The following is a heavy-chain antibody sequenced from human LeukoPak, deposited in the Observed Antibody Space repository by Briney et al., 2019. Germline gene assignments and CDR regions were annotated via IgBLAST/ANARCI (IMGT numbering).Heavy chain of an antibody. CDR1: GFTLTSYW. CDR2: INSDGSST. Sequence: PGRSLRLSCAASGFTLTSYWTHCVRQAPGNGLGWVSRINSDGSSTSYADSVKGRFTISRDNAKNTLYLQMNSMRAEDTAVYYCAKDEKPLITMTPRDWGQGTLVTVSS. J-gene: IGHJ4*02. CDR3: AKDEKPLITMTPRD. V-gene: IGHV3-74*01. D-gene: IGHD3-22*01.